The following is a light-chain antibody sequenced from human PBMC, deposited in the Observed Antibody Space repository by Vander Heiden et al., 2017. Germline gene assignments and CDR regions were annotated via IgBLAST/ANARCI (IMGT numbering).Light chain of an antibody. Sequence: DIVMTQSPDSLAVSLLESATINCNSSQSVLYSSNNKNYLAWYQQKPGQPPKLLIYWASTRESGVPDRFSGSGSGTDFTLTISSLQAEDVAVYYCQQYYSTLRTFGQGTKVEIK. CDR3: QQYYSTLRT. J-gene: IGKJ1*01. V-gene: IGKV4-1*01. CDR2: WAS. CDR1: QSVLYSSNNKNY.